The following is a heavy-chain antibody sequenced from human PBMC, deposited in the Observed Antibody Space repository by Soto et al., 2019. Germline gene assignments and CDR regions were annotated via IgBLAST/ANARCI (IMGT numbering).Heavy chain of an antibody. V-gene: IGHV3-23*01. Sequence: EVQLLESGGDLVQPGGSLRLSCVASGFSFDNYGMSWVRQAPGKGLEWVSAIKSDGTSTYYAASVEDRFTISRDNSKNTLYLQLNSPRAEDTAVYYCAQLGLMTFSHKHYFNHWGRGTLVTVSS. CDR2: IKSDGTST. J-gene: IGHJ4*02. CDR3: AQLGLMTFSHKHYFNH. CDR1: GFSFDNYG. D-gene: IGHD3-16*01.